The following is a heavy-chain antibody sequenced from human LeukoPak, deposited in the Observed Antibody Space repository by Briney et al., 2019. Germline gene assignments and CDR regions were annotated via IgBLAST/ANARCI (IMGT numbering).Heavy chain of an antibody. CDR3: AKPSIPWGSGTVKIYYFDY. D-gene: IGHD3-10*01. CDR1: GFTFSIYA. V-gene: IGHV3-23*01. Sequence: PGGSLRLSCAASGFTFSIYAMGWVHQAPGKGLEWVSAISGSGDITNHADSVKGRFTVSRDNSKNTLYLQMNSLRAEDTAVYYCAKPSIPWGSGTVKIYYFDYWGQGTLVTVSS. CDR2: ISGSGDIT. J-gene: IGHJ4*02.